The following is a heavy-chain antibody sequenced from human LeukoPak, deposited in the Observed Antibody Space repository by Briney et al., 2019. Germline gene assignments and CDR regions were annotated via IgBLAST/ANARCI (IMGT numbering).Heavy chain of an antibody. J-gene: IGHJ6*03. V-gene: IGHV3-48*01. D-gene: IGHD6-25*01. CDR3: ARFAAGGSYYYYMDV. Sequence: GSLRLSCAASGFTFSSYSMNWVRQPPGKGLEWVSNIGTSSTTIYYADSVKGRFTISRDNAKNSLYLQMNSLRADDTAVYYCARFAAGGSYYYYMDVWGKGTTVTVSS. CDR2: IGTSSTTI. CDR1: GFTFSSYS.